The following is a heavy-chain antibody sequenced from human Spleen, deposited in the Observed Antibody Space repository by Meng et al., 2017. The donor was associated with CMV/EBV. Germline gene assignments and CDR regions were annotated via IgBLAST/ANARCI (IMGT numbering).Heavy chain of an antibody. V-gene: IGHV3-11*04. CDR2: ISSSGSTI. CDR1: GFTFSDYY. D-gene: IGHD3-10*01. J-gene: IGHJ5*02. Sequence: GESLKISCAASGFTFSDYYMSWIRQAPGKGLEWVSYISSSGSTIYYADSVKGRFTISRDNAKNSLYLEMNSLRVDDTAIYYCAGAHGLGPGGFFDPWGQGTLVTVSS. CDR3: AGAHGLGPGGFFDP.